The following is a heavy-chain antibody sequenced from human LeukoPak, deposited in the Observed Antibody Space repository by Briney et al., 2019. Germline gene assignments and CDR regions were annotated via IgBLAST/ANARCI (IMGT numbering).Heavy chain of an antibody. CDR3: AKDPPYSSSWYDYYYYGMDV. J-gene: IGHJ6*02. CDR1: GFTFSSYS. Sequence: GGSLRLSCAASGFTFSSYSMNWVREAPGKGLEWVSYISSSSSTIYYADSVKGRFTISRDNSKNTLYLQMNSLRAEDTAVYYCAKDPPYSSSWYDYYYYGMDVWGQGTTVTVSS. CDR2: ISSSSSTI. V-gene: IGHV3-48*01. D-gene: IGHD6-13*01.